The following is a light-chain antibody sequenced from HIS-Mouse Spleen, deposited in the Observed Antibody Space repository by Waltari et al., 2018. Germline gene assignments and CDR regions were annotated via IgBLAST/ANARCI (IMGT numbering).Light chain of an antibody. CDR3: AAWDDSLSGVV. V-gene: IGLV1-47*01. CDR2: RNN. J-gene: IGLJ2*01. Sequence: QSVLTQPPSASGTPGQRVTISCSGSSSNIGSNYVYWYQQLPGTAPKLLIYRNNQRPSAVPDRFSGSKSGTSASLAISGLRSEDEADYYCAAWDDSLSGVVCGGGTKLTVL. CDR1: SSNIGSNY.